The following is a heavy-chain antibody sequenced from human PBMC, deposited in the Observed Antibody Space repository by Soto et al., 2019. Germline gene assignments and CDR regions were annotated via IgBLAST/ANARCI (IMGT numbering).Heavy chain of an antibody. CDR3: ARDIAAAGTHPYYYYGMDV. J-gene: IGHJ6*02. D-gene: IGHD6-13*01. Sequence: QTLSLTCAISGDSVSSNSAAWNWIRQSPSRGLEWLGRTYYRSKWYNDYAVSVKSRITINPDTSKNQFSLQLNSVTPEDTAVYYCARDIAAAGTHPYYYYGMDVWGQGTTVTVSS. CDR2: TYYRSKWYN. CDR1: GDSVSSNSAA. V-gene: IGHV6-1*01.